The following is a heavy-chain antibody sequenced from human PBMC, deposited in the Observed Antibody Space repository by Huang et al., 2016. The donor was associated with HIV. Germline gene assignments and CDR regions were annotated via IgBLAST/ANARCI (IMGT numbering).Heavy chain of an antibody. CDR3: ARRLGARPPGS. J-gene: IGHJ1*01. V-gene: IGHV4-39*01. D-gene: IGHD1-26*01. CDR1: GGSLYGSTYY. Sequence: QLQLQESGPGLVKPSETLSLTCAVSGGSLYGSTYYWGWIRQPPGKGLEWIGSIYYGGSSHYNPSLKSRVTISLDTSKNQFSLKLSAVTAADTAVYYCARRLGARPPGSWGQGTLVTVSS. CDR2: IYYGGSS.